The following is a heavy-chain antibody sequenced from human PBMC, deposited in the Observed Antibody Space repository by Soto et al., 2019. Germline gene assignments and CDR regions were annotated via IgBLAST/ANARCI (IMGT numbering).Heavy chain of an antibody. D-gene: IGHD3-9*01. CDR2: IHGGGGAT. V-gene: IGHV3-23*01. Sequence: EVQLLESGGGLVQPGGSLRLSCAASGFTFSAYAMGWVRQAPGKGLEWVSSIHGGGGATHYADSVKGRFTISRYDSKNTLYAQMNSLRAEDTAVYFCAHFEGHPLEYWYLDFWGRGTLVTVSS. J-gene: IGHJ2*01. CDR3: AHFEGHPLEYWYLDF. CDR1: GFTFSAYA.